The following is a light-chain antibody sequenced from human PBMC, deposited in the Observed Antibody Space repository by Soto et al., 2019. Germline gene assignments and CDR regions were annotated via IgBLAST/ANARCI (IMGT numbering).Light chain of an antibody. CDR2: EAS. Sequence: QSALTQPPSVSGSPGQSVTISCTGTSTDFVSYNRVSWYQQPPGTAPKLIIYEASNRPSGVPDRFSGSKSGNTASLTISGLQAADEADYYCSLYTRENTYVFRNATTVTVL. CDR1: STDFVSYNR. CDR3: SLYTRENTYV. V-gene: IGLV2-18*01. J-gene: IGLJ1*01.